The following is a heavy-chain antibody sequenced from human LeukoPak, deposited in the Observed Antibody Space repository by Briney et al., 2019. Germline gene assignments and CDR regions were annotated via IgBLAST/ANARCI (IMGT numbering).Heavy chain of an antibody. D-gene: IGHD3-10*01. CDR3: ARVSSPRITVYYFDY. J-gene: IGHJ4*02. V-gene: IGHV1-3*03. CDR1: GYTFTSYA. CDR2: INAGNGNT. Sequence: ASVKVSCKASGYTFTSYAMHWVRQAPGQRLEWMGWINAGNGNTKYSQEFQGRVTITRDTSASTAYMELSSLRSEDMAVYYCARVSSPRITVYYFDYWGQGTLVTVSS.